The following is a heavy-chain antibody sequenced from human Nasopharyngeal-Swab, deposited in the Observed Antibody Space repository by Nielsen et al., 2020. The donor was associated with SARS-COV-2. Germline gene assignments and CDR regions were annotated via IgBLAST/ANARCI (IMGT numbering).Heavy chain of an antibody. CDR2: IYYSGST. CDR1: GGSISSYY. CDR3: AREYQSTYYYDSSGPIYDAFDI. J-gene: IGHJ3*02. D-gene: IGHD3-22*01. V-gene: IGHV4-59*01. Sequence: SETLSLTCTVSGGSISSYYWSWIRQPPGKGLEWIGYIYYSGSTHYNPSLKSRVTISVDTSKNQFSLKLSSVTAADTAVYYCAREYQSTYYYDSSGPIYDAFDIWGQGTMVTVSS.